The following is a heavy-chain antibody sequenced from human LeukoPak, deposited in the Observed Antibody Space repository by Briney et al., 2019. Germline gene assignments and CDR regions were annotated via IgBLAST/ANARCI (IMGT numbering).Heavy chain of an antibody. Sequence: PSETLSLTCTVSGGSISSYYWSWIRQPAGKGLEWIGRIYTSGSTNYNPSLKSRVTISVDTSKNQFSLKLSSVTAADTAVYYCARSTRITMIVVADHDAFDIWGQGTMVTVSS. CDR2: IYTSGST. CDR3: ARSTRITMIVVADHDAFDI. CDR1: GGSISSYY. D-gene: IGHD3-22*01. J-gene: IGHJ3*02. V-gene: IGHV4-4*07.